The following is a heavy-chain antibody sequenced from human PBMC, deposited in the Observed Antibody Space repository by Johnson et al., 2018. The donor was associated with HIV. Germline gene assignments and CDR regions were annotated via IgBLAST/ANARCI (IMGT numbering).Heavy chain of an antibody. CDR1: GFTFNNYA. CDR3: AKGLHIVVEGDAFDI. D-gene: IGHD2-21*01. Sequence: QVQLVESGGTLVQPGGSLRLSCVGSGFTFNNYAMHWVRQAPGKRLEWVAVISYDGSNKYYADSVKGRFTISRDNSKNTLYLQMNSLRAEDTAVYYCAKGLHIVVEGDAFDIWGQGTVVTVSS. J-gene: IGHJ3*02. CDR2: ISYDGSNK. V-gene: IGHV3-30-3*01.